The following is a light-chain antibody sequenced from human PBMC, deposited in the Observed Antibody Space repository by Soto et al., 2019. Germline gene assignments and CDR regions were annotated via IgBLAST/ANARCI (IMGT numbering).Light chain of an antibody. V-gene: IGKV1-39*01. J-gene: IGKJ3*01. CDR2: ATS. Sequence: DIQMTQSPSSLSASVGDRVTITCRASQSISNYLNWYQQIPGKAPKLLIYATSSLQSGVPSRFSGSGSGTDFTLTINSLQPEDFATYYCQQTYNTPFTFGPGTKVDI. CDR1: QSISNY. CDR3: QQTYNTPFT.